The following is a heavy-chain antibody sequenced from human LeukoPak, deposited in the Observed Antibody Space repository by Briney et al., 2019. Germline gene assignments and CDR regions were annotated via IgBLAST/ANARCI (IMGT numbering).Heavy chain of an antibody. Sequence: SETLSLTCTVSGGSINTYYWSWIRQPAGKGLEWIGRIYSSGTTHYNPSLKSRVTMSVDTSKNQFSLKLSSVTAADTAVYYCARDFGYSYGFDAFDIWGQGTMVTVSS. CDR3: ARDFGYSYGFDAFDI. J-gene: IGHJ3*02. CDR2: IYSSGTT. D-gene: IGHD5-18*01. CDR1: GGSINTYY. V-gene: IGHV4-4*07.